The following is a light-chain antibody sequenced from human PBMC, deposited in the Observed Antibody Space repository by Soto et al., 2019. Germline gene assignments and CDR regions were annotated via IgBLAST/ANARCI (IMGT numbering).Light chain of an antibody. J-gene: IGKJ5*01. CDR3: QQVNSYPLT. CDR1: QGVSSY. CDR2: GAS. Sequence: IRWTQSPSSLSASVGDRVTISVRASQGVSSYVDWYQQKPGKPPKLLIYGASTLQSGVPSRFSGGASGTEFTLTITSLQPEDFATYYCQQVNSYPLTFGQGTRLEI. V-gene: IGKV1-9*01.